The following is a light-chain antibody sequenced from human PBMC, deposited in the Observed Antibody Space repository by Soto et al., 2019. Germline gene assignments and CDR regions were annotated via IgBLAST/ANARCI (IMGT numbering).Light chain of an antibody. CDR1: QDIRND. V-gene: IGKV1-6*01. Sequence: AIQLTQSPSSLSVSVGDRVTITCRASQDIRNDLGWYQQTPGKAPKLLIFGTSNLQTGVPSRFSGSGSGTDFTLTISSLQPEDFAFYYCLQDYIYPYTFGQGTKLEI. CDR3: LQDYIYPYT. CDR2: GTS. J-gene: IGKJ2*01.